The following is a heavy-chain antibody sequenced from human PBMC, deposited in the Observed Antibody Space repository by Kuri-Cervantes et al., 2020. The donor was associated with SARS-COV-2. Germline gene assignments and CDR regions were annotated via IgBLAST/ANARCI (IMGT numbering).Heavy chain of an antibody. CDR1: GGTFSSYA. Sequence: SVKVSCKASGGTFSSYAISWVRQAPGQGLEWMGGIIPILGIANYAQKFQGRVTITADKSTSTAYMELSSLRSEDTAVYYCARAWGRGARADYWGQGTLVTVSS. V-gene: IGHV1-69*10. D-gene: IGHD7-27*01. CDR3: ARAWGRGARADY. CDR2: IIPILGIA. J-gene: IGHJ4*02.